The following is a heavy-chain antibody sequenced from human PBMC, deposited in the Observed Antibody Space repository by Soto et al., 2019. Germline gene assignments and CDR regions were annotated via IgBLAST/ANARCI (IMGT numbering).Heavy chain of an antibody. Sequence: SETLSLTCAVSGYSISSGYYWGWIQQPPGKGLEWIGSIYHSGSTYYNPSLKSRVTISVDTSKNQFSLKLSSVTAADTAVYYCARVLYYDSSGTFDYWGQGTLVTVSS. CDR3: ARVLYYDSSGTFDY. V-gene: IGHV4-38-2*01. D-gene: IGHD3-22*01. CDR1: GYSISSGYY. CDR2: IYHSGST. J-gene: IGHJ4*02.